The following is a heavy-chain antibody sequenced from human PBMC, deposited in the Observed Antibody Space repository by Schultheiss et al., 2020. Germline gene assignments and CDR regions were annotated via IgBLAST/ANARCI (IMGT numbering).Heavy chain of an antibody. D-gene: IGHD1-26*01. CDR1: GGTFSSYA. J-gene: IGHJ5*02. CDR2: IIPIFGTA. Sequence: SVKVSCKASGGTFSSYAISWVRQAPGQGLEWMGWIIPIFGTANYAQKFQGRVTITADESTSTAYMELSSLRSEDTAVYYCARDGGGSYYEYGDWFDPWGQGTLVTVSS. CDR3: ARDGGGSYYEYGDWFDP. V-gene: IGHV1-69*13.